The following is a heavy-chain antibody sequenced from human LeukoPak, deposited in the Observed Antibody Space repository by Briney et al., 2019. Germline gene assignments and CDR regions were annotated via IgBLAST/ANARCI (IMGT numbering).Heavy chain of an antibody. D-gene: IGHD3-16*02. CDR2: IYTSGST. CDR1: GGSISSSSYY. V-gene: IGHV4-61*02. CDR3: ARSDIWGSYRFLDY. Sequence: SETLSLTCTVSGGSISSSSYYWSWIRQPAGKGLEWIGRIYTSGSTNYNPSLKSRVTISVDTSKNQFSLKLSSVTAADTAVYYCARSDIWGSYRFLDYWGQGALVTVSS. J-gene: IGHJ4*02.